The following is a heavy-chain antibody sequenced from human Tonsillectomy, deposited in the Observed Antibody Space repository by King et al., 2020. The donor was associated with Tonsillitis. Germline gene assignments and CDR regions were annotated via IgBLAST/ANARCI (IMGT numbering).Heavy chain of an antibody. D-gene: IGHD6-19*01. CDR1: GGSFSGYY. CDR2: INHSGST. CDR3: ASLAYPTAVAAHT. V-gene: IGHV4-34*01. Sequence: VQLQQWGAGLLKPSETLSLTCAVYGGSFSGYYWSWIRQPPGKGLEWIGEINHSGSTNYNPSLKSRVTISVDTSKNQFSLKLSSVTAADTAVFYCASLAYPTAVAAHTWGQGTLVTVSS. J-gene: IGHJ5*02.